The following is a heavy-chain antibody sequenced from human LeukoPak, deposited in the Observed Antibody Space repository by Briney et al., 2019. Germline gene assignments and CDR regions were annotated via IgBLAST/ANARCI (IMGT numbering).Heavy chain of an antibody. CDR1: GGTFSSYA. V-gene: IGHV1-69*04. D-gene: IGHD3-22*01. J-gene: IGHJ4*02. Sequence: SVKVSCKASGGTFSSYAISWVRQAPGHGLDWMGRIIPIFGIANYAQKFQGRVTITADKSTSTAYMELSSLRSEDTAVYYCASGGVRYDSSGYSFDYWGQGTLVTVSS. CDR3: ASGGVRYDSSGYSFDY. CDR2: IIPIFGIA.